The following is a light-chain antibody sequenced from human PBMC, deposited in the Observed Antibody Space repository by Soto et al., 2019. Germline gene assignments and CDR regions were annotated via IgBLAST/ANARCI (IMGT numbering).Light chain of an antibody. Sequence: IVLTQSPGTLSLSPGERATLSCRASQSVSSSYLAWYQQKPGQAPRLLIYGASSRATGIPDRFSGSGSETDFTLTISRLEPEDFAVYYCQQYCSSSWTFGQGTKVEIK. V-gene: IGKV3-20*01. CDR3: QQYCSSSWT. J-gene: IGKJ1*01. CDR1: QSVSSSY. CDR2: GAS.